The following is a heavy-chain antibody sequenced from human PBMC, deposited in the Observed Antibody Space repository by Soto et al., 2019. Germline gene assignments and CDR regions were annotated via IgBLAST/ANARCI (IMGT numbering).Heavy chain of an antibody. Sequence: GGSLRLSCAASGFTFSTYWMSWVRQAPGKGLEWVANIKQDGSEKYYVDSVKGRFTISRDNAKNSLYLQMNSLRAEDTAVYYCTRIYDRADYYGMDVWGQGTTVTVS. CDR1: GFTFSTYW. CDR3: TRIYDRADYYGMDV. CDR2: IKQDGSEK. V-gene: IGHV3-7*03. J-gene: IGHJ6*02. D-gene: IGHD3-22*01.